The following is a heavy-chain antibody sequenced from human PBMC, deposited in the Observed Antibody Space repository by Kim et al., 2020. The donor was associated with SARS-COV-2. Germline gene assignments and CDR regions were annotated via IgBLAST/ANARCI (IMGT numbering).Heavy chain of an antibody. CDR2: IWYDGSNK. CDR3: ARAIIDYGGSYYYYGMDV. V-gene: IGHV3-33*01. D-gene: IGHD4-17*01. Sequence: GGSLRLSCAASGFTFSSYGMHWVRQAPGKGLEWVAVIWYDGSNKYYADSVKGRFTISRDNSKNTLYLQMNSLRAEDTAVYYCARAIIDYGGSYYYYGMDVWGQGTTVTVSS. CDR1: GFTFSSYG. J-gene: IGHJ6*02.